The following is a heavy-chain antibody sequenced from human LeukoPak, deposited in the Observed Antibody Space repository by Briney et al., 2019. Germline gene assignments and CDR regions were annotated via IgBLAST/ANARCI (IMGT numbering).Heavy chain of an antibody. J-gene: IGHJ5*02. CDR1: GFTFSSYA. V-gene: IGHV3-23*01. Sequence: GGSLRLSCAASGFTFSSYAMSWVRQAPGKGLEWVSAISGSGGSTYYADSVKGRFTISRDNSKNTLYLRMNSLRAEDTAVYYCAKDIRLLYHNWFDPWGQGTLVTASS. CDR2: ISGSGGST. D-gene: IGHD2-2*01. CDR3: AKDIRLLYHNWFDP.